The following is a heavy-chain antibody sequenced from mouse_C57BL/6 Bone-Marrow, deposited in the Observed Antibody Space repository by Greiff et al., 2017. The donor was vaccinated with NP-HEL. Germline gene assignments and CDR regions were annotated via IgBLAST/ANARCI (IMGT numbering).Heavy chain of an antibody. D-gene: IGHD1-1*01. Sequence: EVQRVESGPELVKPGASVKISCKASGYSFTDYNMNWVKQSNGKSLEWIGVINPNYGTTSYNQKFKGKATLTVDQSSSTAYMQLNSLTSEDSAVYYCARWATQNYVSNYYAMDYWGQGTSVTVSS. V-gene: IGHV1-39*01. CDR1: GYSFTDYN. J-gene: IGHJ4*01. CDR2: INPNYGTT. CDR3: ARWATQNYVSNYYAMDY.